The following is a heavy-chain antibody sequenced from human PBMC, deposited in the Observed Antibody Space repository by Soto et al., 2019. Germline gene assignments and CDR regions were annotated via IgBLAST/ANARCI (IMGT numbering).Heavy chain of an antibody. V-gene: IGHV3-23*01. CDR2: ISRNGDRT. D-gene: IGHD3-3*01. CDR3: VKDWSGEKCPCMDV. Sequence: EVQLLESGGGLGQPGGSLRLSCEASGFTFWNYAMTWVRQAPGKGPEWVSSISRNGDRTYYVDSVKGRFIISRDNSENTLFRQMDSLRAEDAAIYYCVKDWSGEKCPCMDVWGQGTTVTVS. CDR1: GFTFWNYA. J-gene: IGHJ6*02.